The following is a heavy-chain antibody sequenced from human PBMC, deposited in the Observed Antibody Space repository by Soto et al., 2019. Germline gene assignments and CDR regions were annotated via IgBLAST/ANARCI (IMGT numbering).Heavy chain of an antibody. Sequence: GGSLRLSCAASGFTFSNYAMHWVRQAPGKGLEWVALTSYDGNNEYYTDSVKGRFTISRDNSKNTLFLQMNSPRPEDTAVYYCAKDKGVFNWATSYFDYWGQGALVTVS. V-gene: IGHV3-30*18. CDR3: AKDKGVFNWATSYFDY. CDR2: TSYDGNNE. D-gene: IGHD1-1*01. CDR1: GFTFSNYA. J-gene: IGHJ4*02.